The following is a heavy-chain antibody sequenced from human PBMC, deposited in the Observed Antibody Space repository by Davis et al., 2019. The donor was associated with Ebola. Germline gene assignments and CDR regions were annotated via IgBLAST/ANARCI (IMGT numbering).Heavy chain of an antibody. CDR2: IIPIFGTA. V-gene: IGHV1-69*13. D-gene: IGHD2-21*01. CDR1: GGTFSSYA. Sequence: SVKVSCKASGGTFSSYAISWVRHASGQGLEWMGGIIPIFGTANYAQKFQGRVTITADESTSTAYMELSSLRSEDTAVYYCARGVIPMTYDAFDIWGQGTMVTVSS. CDR3: ARGVIPMTYDAFDI. J-gene: IGHJ3*02.